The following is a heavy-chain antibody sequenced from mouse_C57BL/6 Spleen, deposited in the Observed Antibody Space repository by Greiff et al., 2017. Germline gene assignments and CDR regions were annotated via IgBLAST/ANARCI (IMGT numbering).Heavy chain of an antibody. D-gene: IGHD1-1*01. V-gene: IGHV1-64*01. CDR3: ARWAITTVVASDY. CDR1: GYTFTSYW. CDR2: IHPNSGST. J-gene: IGHJ2*01. Sequence: VKLQQPGAELVKPGASVKLSCKASGYTFTSYWMHWVKQRPGQGLEWIGMIHPNSGSTNYNEKFKSKATLTVDKSSSTAYMQLSSLTSEDSAVYYCARWAITTVVASDYWGQGTTLTVSS.